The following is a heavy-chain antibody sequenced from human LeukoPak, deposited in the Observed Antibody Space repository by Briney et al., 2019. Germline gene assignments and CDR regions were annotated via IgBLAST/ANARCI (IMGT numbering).Heavy chain of an antibody. Sequence: GGSLRLSCAASTFTLSSYTMNWVRQAPGKGLEWVSAMSGSGGTTYYADSVKGRFGISRDNSKNTLYLQMSSLRIEDTALYYCAKVQQLATIYYFDYWGQGSLVTVSS. J-gene: IGHJ4*02. CDR1: TFTLSSYT. V-gene: IGHV3-23*01. CDR2: MSGSGGTT. CDR3: AKVQQLATIYYFDY. D-gene: IGHD6-13*01.